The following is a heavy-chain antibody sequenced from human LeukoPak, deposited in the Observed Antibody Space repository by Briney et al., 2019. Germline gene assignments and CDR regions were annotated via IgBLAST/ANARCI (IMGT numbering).Heavy chain of an antibody. D-gene: IGHD2-21*02. CDR3: ARALCGGDCYSPFDS. CDR2: INPNSGGT. Sequence: GASVKVSCKTSGFTLADYYMHWVRQAPGQGLEWMGRINPNSGGTNYAQKFQGRVTMTRDTSITTAYMELSRLRYDDTAIYFCARALCGGDCYSPFDSWGQGTRVTVSS. V-gene: IGHV1-2*06. J-gene: IGHJ4*02. CDR1: GFTLADYY.